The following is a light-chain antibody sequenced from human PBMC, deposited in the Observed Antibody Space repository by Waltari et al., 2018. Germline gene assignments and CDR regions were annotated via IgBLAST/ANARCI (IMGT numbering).Light chain of an antibody. CDR2: EVS. CDR1: SSDVGYYNY. Sequence: QSALTQPPSASGSPGQSVPISCTGPSSDVGYYNYVSWYQQHPGKAPKLMIFEVSKRFSGVPDRFSGSKSANTASLTVSGLQAEDEADYYCSSYAGNNFYVFGTGTTVTVL. V-gene: IGLV2-8*01. CDR3: SSYAGNNFYV. J-gene: IGLJ1*01.